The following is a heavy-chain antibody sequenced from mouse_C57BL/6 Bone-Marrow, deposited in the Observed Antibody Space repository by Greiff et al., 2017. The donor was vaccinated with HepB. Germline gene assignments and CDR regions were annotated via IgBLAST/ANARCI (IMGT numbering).Heavy chain of an antibody. V-gene: IGHV14-4*01. CDR1: GFNFKDDY. CDR3: TADEYEGYAN. CDR2: IDPENGDT. J-gene: IGHJ3*01. D-gene: IGHD2-4*01. Sequence: VQLKQSGAELVRPGASVKLSCTASGFNFKDDYMHWVKQRPEQGLEWIGWIDPENGDTEYASKFQGKATITVDTSSNTAYLQLSSLPSEDTAVYYYTADEYEGYANWDQGTRITVTA.